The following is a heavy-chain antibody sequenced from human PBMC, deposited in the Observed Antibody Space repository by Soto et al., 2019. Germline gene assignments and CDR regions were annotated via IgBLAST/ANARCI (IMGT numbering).Heavy chain of an antibody. CDR3: ESSSSGYPASWAFDI. Sequence: GGSLRLSCAASGFTFSSYSMNWVRQAPGKGLEWVSSISSSSSYIYYADSVKGRFTISRDNAKNSLYLQMNSLRAEDTAVYSCESSSSGYPASWAFDIWGQGTMVTVSS. D-gene: IGHD6-13*01. J-gene: IGHJ3*02. V-gene: IGHV3-21*01. CDR2: ISSSSSYI. CDR1: GFTFSSYS.